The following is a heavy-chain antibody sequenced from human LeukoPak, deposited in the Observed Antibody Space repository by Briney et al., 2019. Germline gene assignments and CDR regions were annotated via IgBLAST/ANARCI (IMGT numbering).Heavy chain of an antibody. J-gene: IGHJ6*02. V-gene: IGHV3-11*01. Sequence: PGGSLRRSCAASGFTFSDYYMSWIRQAPGKGLEWVSYISSSGSTIYYAGSVKGRFTISRDNAKNSLYLQMNSLRAEDTAVYYCARVKPKGAAEPYYYYGMDVWGQGTTVTVSS. CDR3: ARVKPKGAAEPYYYYGMDV. CDR1: GFTFSDYY. D-gene: IGHD6-25*01. CDR2: ISSSGSTI.